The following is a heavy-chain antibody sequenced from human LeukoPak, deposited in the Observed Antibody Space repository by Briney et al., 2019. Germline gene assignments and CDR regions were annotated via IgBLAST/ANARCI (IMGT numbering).Heavy chain of an antibody. CDR3: ARDILPGSGSYFHDY. Sequence: ASVKVSCKASGYTFTSYYMYWVRQAPGQGLEWMGIINPSDGSTRYAQKSQGRVTMTRDTSTRTVYMELRSLRSEDTAVYYCARDILPGSGSYFHDYWGQGTLVTVSS. CDR2: INPSDGST. V-gene: IGHV1-46*01. J-gene: IGHJ4*02. CDR1: GYTFTSYY. D-gene: IGHD3-10*01.